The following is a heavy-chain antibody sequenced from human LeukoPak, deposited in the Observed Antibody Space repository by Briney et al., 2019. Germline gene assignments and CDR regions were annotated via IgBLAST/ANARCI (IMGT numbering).Heavy chain of an antibody. V-gene: IGHV3-30-3*01. Sequence: PGGSLRLSCAASGFTFSSYAMHWVRQAPGKGLEWVAVISYDGSNKYYADSVKGRFTISRDNSKNTLYLQMNSLRAEDTAVYYCARVPSPPYGGNSGYWGQGTLVTVSS. J-gene: IGHJ4*02. CDR2: ISYDGSNK. CDR1: GFTFSSYA. CDR3: ARVPSPPYGGNSGY. D-gene: IGHD4-23*01.